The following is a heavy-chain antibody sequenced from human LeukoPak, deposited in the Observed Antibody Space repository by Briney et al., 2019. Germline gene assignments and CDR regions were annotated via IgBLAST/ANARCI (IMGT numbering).Heavy chain of an antibody. CDR1: GYSFTSYW. Sequence: GASLQISCKGSGYSFTSYWIGWVRQMPGKGLEWMGIIYPGDSDTRYSPSFQGQVTISADKSISTAYLQWSSLKASDTAMYYCVRRSYCGGDCYSDYWGQGTLVTVSS. V-gene: IGHV5-51*01. J-gene: IGHJ4*02. D-gene: IGHD2-21*02. CDR3: VRRSYCGGDCYSDY. CDR2: IYPGDSDT.